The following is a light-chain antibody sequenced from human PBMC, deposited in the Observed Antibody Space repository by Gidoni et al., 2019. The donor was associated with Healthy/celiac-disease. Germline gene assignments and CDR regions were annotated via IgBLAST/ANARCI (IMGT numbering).Light chain of an antibody. J-gene: IGKJ1*01. V-gene: IGKV1-5*03. Sequence: DIQMTQSPSTLSASVGDRVTITCRASQSISSWLAWYPQKPGQAPKLLIYKASSLESGVPSRFSGSGSGTEFTLTISSLQPDDFATYYCQQYNSYSWTFGQGTKVEIK. CDR1: QSISSW. CDR3: QQYNSYSWT. CDR2: KAS.